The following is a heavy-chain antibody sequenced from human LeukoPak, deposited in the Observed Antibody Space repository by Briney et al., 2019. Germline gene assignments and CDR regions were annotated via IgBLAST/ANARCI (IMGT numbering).Heavy chain of an antibody. CDR2: IDTDGSNT. CDR1: GFTFSSYW. Sequence: GALRLSCAASGFTFSSYWIHWVRQAPGKGLVWVSRIDTDGSNTNYADSVKGRFTISRDNAKNSLYLQMNSLRAEDTAVYYCAELGITMIGGVWGKGTTVTISS. J-gene: IGHJ6*04. CDR3: AELGITMIGGV. V-gene: IGHV3-74*01. D-gene: IGHD3-10*02.